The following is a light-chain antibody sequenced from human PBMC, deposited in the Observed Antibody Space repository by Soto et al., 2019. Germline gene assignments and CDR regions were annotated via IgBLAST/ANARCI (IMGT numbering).Light chain of an antibody. CDR2: EVV. V-gene: IGLV2-8*01. Sequence: QSAVTQPPSASGSTGQSVTISCTGTKNDIGVYDFVSWYQHHPGKAPRLIIYEVVQRPSGVPDRFSGSKSGNTASLTVSGLQATDEADYFCKSYAGSNTYVFGSGTKVTVL. CDR1: KNDIGVYDF. J-gene: IGLJ1*01. CDR3: KSYAGSNTYV.